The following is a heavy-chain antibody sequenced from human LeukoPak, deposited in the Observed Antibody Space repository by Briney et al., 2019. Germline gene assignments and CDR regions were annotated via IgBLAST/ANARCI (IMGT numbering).Heavy chain of an antibody. Sequence: PGGSLRLSCAASGFTFSNAWMTWVRQTPGKGLEWVAKIKQDGSEKYYVDSVKGRFTISRDNAENSLFLQMSSLSAEDTAVYYCARGGYTYTYWGQGTLVTVSS. CDR1: GFTFSNAW. CDR2: IKQDGSEK. D-gene: IGHD5-18*01. J-gene: IGHJ4*02. V-gene: IGHV3-7*05. CDR3: ARGGYTYTY.